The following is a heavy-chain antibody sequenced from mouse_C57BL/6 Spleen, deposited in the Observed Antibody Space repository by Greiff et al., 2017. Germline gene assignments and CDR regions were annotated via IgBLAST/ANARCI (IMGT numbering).Heavy chain of an antibody. D-gene: IGHD2-4*01. V-gene: IGHV5-17*01. Sequence: EVQLVESGGGLVKPGGSLKLSCAASGFTFSDYGMHWVRQDPEKGLEWVAYISSGSSTIYYAATVKGRFTISRDNAKNTLFLQMTRLRSEDTAMYYCARRGLRRGYARDYWGQGTSVTVSS. CDR2: ISSGSSTI. CDR3: ARRGLRRGYARDY. J-gene: IGHJ4*01. CDR1: GFTFSDYG.